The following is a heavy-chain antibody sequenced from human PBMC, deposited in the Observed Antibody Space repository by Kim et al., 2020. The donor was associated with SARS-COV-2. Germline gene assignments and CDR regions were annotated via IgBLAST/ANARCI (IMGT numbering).Heavy chain of an antibody. CDR1: GGTFSSYT. CDR3: ARDPGGLAAGTLDN. J-gene: IGHJ4*02. CDR2: IVPFVDIT. Sequence: SVKVSCKTSGGTFSSYTIFWVRQAPGQGLEWLGRIVPFVDITNYAQKFQGRITITADKSTNTAYMELSSLTSEDTAVYFCARDPGGLAAGTLDNWGQGALVIVSS. D-gene: IGHD6-13*01. V-gene: IGHV1-69*04.